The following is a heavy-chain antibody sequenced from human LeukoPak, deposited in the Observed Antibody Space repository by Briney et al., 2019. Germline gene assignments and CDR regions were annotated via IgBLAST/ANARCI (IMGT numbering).Heavy chain of an antibody. CDR2: IIPIFGTA. V-gene: IGHV1-69*05. D-gene: IGHD2-21*02. Sequence: ASVKVSCKASGGTFSSYAISWVRQAPGQGLEWLGGIIPIFGTANYAQKFQGRVTITTDESTSTAYMELSSLRSEDTAVYYCAREPLGCDGDCHFDYWGQGTLVTVSS. CDR3: AREPLGCDGDCHFDY. CDR1: GGTFSSYA. J-gene: IGHJ4*02.